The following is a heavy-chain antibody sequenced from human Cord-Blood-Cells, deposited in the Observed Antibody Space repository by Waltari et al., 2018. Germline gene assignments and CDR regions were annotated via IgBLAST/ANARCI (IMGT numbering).Heavy chain of an antibody. D-gene: IGHD3-3*01. CDR1: GGSISSSSYY. CDR3: ARQTTIFGVVTPRGYFDY. V-gene: IGHV4-39*01. CDR2: IYYSGST. Sequence: QLQLQESGPGLVKPSETLSLTCTVSGGSISSSSYYWGWIRQPPGKGLEWIGSIYYSGSTYYNPSLKSRVTISVDTSKNQFSLKLSSVTAADTAVYYCARQTTIFGVVTPRGYFDYWGQGTLVTVSS. J-gene: IGHJ4*02.